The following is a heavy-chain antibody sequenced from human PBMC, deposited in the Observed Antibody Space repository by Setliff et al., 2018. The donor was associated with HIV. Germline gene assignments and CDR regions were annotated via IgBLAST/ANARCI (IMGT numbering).Heavy chain of an antibody. V-gene: IGHV4-39*07. J-gene: IGHJ4*02. D-gene: IGHD3-3*01. CDR3: ARGSQPTYTDFWSGFSVASYYFDN. Sequence: SETLSLTCTVSGGSISSSSYYWGWIRQPPGKGLEWIGNIFYSGHTFYNPSLKSRVTISVDTSKNQFSLKLSSVTAADTAVYYCARGSQPTYTDFWSGFSVASYYFDNWGPGNLVTVSS. CDR1: GGSISSSSYY. CDR2: IFYSGHT.